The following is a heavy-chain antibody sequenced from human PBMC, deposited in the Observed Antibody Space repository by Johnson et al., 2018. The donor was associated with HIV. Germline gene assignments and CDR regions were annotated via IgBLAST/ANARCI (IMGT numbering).Heavy chain of an antibody. CDR1: GFTFSSYA. Sequence: QVQLVESGGGVVQPGRSLRLSCAASGFTFSSYAMHWVRQAPGKGLEWVAVISYDGSNKYYADSVKGRFTVSRDNSKNTLYVEMNSLRAEDTAVYYCARDPVWGDPDAFDIWGQGTMVTVSS. CDR2: ISYDGSNK. J-gene: IGHJ3*02. V-gene: IGHV3-30-3*01. D-gene: IGHD3-16*01. CDR3: ARDPVWGDPDAFDI.